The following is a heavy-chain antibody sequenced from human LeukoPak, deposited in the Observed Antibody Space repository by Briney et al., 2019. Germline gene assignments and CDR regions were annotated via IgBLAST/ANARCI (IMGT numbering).Heavy chain of an antibody. CDR2: ISSDGGEK. CDR3: ARNEAG. Sequence: GGSLRLSCAASRFTFSNYPMNWVRQAPSKGLEWVAVISSDGGEKYYSDSVQGRFTISRDNSKNTLYLQMNSLRVEDTALYYCARNEAGWGQGTMVTVSS. J-gene: IGHJ3*01. CDR1: RFTFSNYP. V-gene: IGHV3-30*04.